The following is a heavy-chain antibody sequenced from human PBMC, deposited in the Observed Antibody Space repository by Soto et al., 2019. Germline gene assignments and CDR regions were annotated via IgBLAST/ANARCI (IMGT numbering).Heavy chain of an antibody. CDR1: GGSISSSSYY. V-gene: IGHV4-39*01. J-gene: IGHJ4*02. CDR2: IYYSGST. CDR3: ARSLGQWLRLRFGEYYFDY. D-gene: IGHD5-12*01. Sequence: SETLSLTCTVSGGSISSSSYYWGWIRQPPGKGLEWIGSIYYSGSTYYNPSLKSRVTISVDTSKNQFSLKLSSVTAADTAVYYCARSLGQWLRLRFGEYYFDYWGQGTLVTVSS.